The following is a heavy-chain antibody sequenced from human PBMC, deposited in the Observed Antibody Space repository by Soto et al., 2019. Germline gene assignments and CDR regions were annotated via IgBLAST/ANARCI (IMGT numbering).Heavy chain of an antibody. V-gene: IGHV4-39*01. D-gene: IGHD4-17*01. CDR1: GGSISSSSYY. J-gene: IGHJ6*02. CDR2: IYYSGST. Sequence: PSETLSLTCTVSGGSISSSSYYWGWIRQPPGKGLEWIGSIYYSGSTYYNPSLKSRVTISVDTSKNQFSLKLSSVTAADTAVYYCARSPYAVTLYYYYGMDVWGQGTTVTVS. CDR3: ARSPYAVTLYYYYGMDV.